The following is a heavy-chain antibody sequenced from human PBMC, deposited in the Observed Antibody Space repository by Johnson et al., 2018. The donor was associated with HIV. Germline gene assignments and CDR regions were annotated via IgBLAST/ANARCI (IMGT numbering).Heavy chain of an antibody. V-gene: IGHV3-66*03. D-gene: IGHD2-2*01. J-gene: IGHJ3*02. Sequence: VQLVESGGDLIQPGGSLRLSCAASGFTVSSTYMSWVRQAPGKGLEWLSVLYSDGRTYYADSVKGRFTISRDGSKNTLFLQMNSLRAEDTAVYYCARDGGIGSTREDAFDIWGQGTMVIVSS. CDR3: ARDGGIGSTREDAFDI. CDR1: GFTVSSTY. CDR2: LYSDGRT.